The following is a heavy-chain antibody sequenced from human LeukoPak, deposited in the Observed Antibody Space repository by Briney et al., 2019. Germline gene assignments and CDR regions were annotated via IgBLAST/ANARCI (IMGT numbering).Heavy chain of an antibody. CDR2: ISGGGETT. J-gene: IGHJ4*02. Sequence: GGSLRLSCAASGISFNNYAMNWVRQAPGKGLEWVSSISGGGETTYYADSAKGRFTISRDNSQNTLYLQMNSLRAEDTAVYYCARDYADYVGYFFFDYWGQGTLVTVSS. D-gene: IGHD4-17*01. CDR3: ARDYADYVGYFFFDY. CDR1: GISFNNYA. V-gene: IGHV3-23*01.